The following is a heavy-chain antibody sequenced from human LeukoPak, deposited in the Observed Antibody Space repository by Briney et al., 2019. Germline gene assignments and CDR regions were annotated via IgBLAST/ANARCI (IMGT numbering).Heavy chain of an antibody. J-gene: IGHJ4*02. D-gene: IGHD3-22*01. CDR1: GLTFSGSA. CDR2: IRSKANSYAT. Sequence: PARSLRLSCAVYGLTFSGSAMHWVSPASGKGLEWVGRIRSKANSYATAYAASVKGRFTISRDDSKNTAYLQMNSLKTEDTAVYYCTRPGYYYDSSEDYWGQGTLVTVSS. V-gene: IGHV3-73*01. CDR3: TRPGYYYDSSEDY.